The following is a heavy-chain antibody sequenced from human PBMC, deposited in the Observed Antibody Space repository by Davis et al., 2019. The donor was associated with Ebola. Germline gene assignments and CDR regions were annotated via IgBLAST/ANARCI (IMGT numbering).Heavy chain of an antibody. CDR3: ARRSGYYYGMDV. V-gene: IGHV4-34*01. J-gene: IGHJ6*02. D-gene: IGHD3-10*01. CDR2: INHSGST. CDR1: GGSFSGYY. Sequence: MPSETLSLTCAVYGGSFSGYYWSWIRQPPGKGLEWIGEINHSGSTNYNPSLKSRVTISVDTSKNQFSLKLSSVTAADTAVYYCARRSGYYYGMDVWGQGTPVTVSS.